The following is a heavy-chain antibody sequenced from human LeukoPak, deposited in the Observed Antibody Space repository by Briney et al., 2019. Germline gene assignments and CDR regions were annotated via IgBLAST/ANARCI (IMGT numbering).Heavy chain of an antibody. CDR1: GRSISSYY. Sequence: SETLSLTCTVSGRSISSYYWSWIRQPPGEGLEWIGYIYYSGSTNYNPSLKSRVTISVDTSKNQFSLKLSSVTAADTAVYYCARGYGNYLDYWGQGTLVTVSS. J-gene: IGHJ4*02. D-gene: IGHD4-17*01. CDR3: ARGYGNYLDY. CDR2: IYYSGST. V-gene: IGHV4-59*01.